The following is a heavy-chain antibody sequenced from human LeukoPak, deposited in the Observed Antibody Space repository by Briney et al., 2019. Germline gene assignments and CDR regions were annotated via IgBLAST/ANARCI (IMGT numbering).Heavy chain of an antibody. Sequence: GRSLRLSCAASGFTFSSYAMHWVRQAPGKGLERVAVISYDGSNKYYADSVKGRFTISRDNSKNTLYLQKNSLRAEDTAVYYCARDVSSSGTMDFDYWGQGTLVSV. CDR3: ARDVSSSGTMDFDY. D-gene: IGHD3-10*01. V-gene: IGHV3-30*04. CDR2: ISYDGSNK. CDR1: GFTFSSYA. J-gene: IGHJ4*02.